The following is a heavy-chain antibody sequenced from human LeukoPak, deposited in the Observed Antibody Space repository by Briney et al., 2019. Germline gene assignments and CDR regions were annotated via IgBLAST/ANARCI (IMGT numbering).Heavy chain of an antibody. CDR3: ARDGWFGDYNWFDP. J-gene: IGHJ5*02. V-gene: IGHV3-48*01. Sequence: GGSLRLSRAASVFTFSSSRLNQVRQAPGPGLEWVSYISSTGNTIYDADTVKGRFTIARDNAKNSLYMQMISLRADDTAMYYCARDGWFGDYNWFDPWGQGTLVTVSS. CDR2: ISSTGNTI. CDR1: VFTFSSSR. D-gene: IGHD3-10*01.